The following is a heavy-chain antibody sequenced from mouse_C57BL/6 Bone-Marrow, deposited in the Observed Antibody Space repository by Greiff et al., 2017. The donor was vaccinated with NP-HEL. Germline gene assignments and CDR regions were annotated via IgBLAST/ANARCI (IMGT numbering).Heavy chain of an antibody. V-gene: IGHV1-64*01. J-gene: IGHJ3*01. CDR2: IHPNSGST. Sequence: QVQLQQPGAELVKPGASVKLSCKASGYTFTSYWMHWVKQRPGQGLEWIGMIHPNSGSTNYNEKFKSKATLTVDKSSSTAYMQLSSLKSEDSAVYYCARRAAPAWFAYWGQGTLVTVSA. CDR3: ARRAAPAWFAY. D-gene: IGHD3-3*01. CDR1: GYTFTSYW.